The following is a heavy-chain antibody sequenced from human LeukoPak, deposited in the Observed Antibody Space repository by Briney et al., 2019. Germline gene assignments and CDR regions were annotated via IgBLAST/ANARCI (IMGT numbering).Heavy chain of an antibody. CDR1: GGSISSSNYY. J-gene: IGHJ4*02. CDR3: AGPLLTYYSDSSAYS. Sequence: PSETLSLTCSVSGGSISSSNYYWGWIRQPPGKGLEWIGIIYYSGSTSYNPSLKSRVTISIDTSKNQFSLKPTSVTAADTAVYYCAGPLLTYYSDSSAYSWGQGTLVTVSS. D-gene: IGHD3-22*01. V-gene: IGHV4-39*01. CDR2: IYYSGST.